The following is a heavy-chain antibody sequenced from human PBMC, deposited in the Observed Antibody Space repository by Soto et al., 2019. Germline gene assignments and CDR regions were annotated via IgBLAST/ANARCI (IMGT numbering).Heavy chain of an antibody. CDR1: GFTFDDYA. CDR2: ISWNSGSI. CDR3: AKDMTTEALYYFDY. Sequence: EVQLVESGGGLVQPGRSLRLSCAASGFTFDDYAMHWVRQAPGKGLEWVSGISWNSGSIGYADSVKGRFTISRDNAKNSLYLQMNSLRAEDTALYYCAKDMTTEALYYFDYWGQGTLVTVSS. J-gene: IGHJ4*02. D-gene: IGHD4-17*01. V-gene: IGHV3-9*01.